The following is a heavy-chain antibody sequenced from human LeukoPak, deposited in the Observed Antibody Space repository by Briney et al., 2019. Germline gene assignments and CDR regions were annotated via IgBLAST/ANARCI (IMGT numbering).Heavy chain of an antibody. D-gene: IGHD3-22*01. V-gene: IGHV4-39*07. CDR2: IYYSGST. CDR3: ARGRDSRGYQFMGFDS. CDR1: GGSISSSSYY. Sequence: SETLSLTCTVSGGSISSSSYYWGWIRQPPGKGLEWIGSIYYSGSTYYNPSLKSRVTISVDTSKNQFSLRLSSATAADTAVYYCARGRDSRGYQFMGFDSWGQGTLVTVSS. J-gene: IGHJ4*02.